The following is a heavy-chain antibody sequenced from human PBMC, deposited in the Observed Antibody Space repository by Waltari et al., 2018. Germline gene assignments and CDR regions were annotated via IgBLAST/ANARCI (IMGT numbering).Heavy chain of an antibody. CDR1: GGSFSGYY. CDR2: INHSGST. D-gene: IGHD1-1*01. V-gene: IGHV4-34*01. Sequence: QVQLQQWGAGLLKPSETLSLTCAVYGGSFSGYYWSWIRPPPGKGLEWIGEINHSGSTNYNPSLKSRVTISVDTSKNQFSLKLSSVTAADTAVYYCARRTRYSSQNDAFDIWGQGTMVTVSS. J-gene: IGHJ3*02. CDR3: ARRTRYSSQNDAFDI.